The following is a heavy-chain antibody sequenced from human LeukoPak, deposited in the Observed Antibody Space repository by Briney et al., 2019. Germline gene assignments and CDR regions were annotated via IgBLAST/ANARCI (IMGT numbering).Heavy chain of an antibody. Sequence: APVEVSCKTSGYTFTGYYMHWVRQAPGQGLEWMGWINPNSGGTNYPQKFQGRVTMTRDTSITTAYMELSSLRSDDTAVYYCARAGVRYYYDSSGYYLDFDFWGQGTLVTVSS. CDR3: ARAGVRYYYDSSGYYLDFDF. D-gene: IGHD3-22*01. CDR2: INPNSGGT. V-gene: IGHV1-2*02. CDR1: GYTFTGYY. J-gene: IGHJ4*02.